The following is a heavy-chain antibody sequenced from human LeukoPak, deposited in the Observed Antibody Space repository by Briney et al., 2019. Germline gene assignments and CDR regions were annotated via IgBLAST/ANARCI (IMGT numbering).Heavy chain of an antibody. D-gene: IGHD3-3*01. Sequence: PGGSLRLSCAASGFTFSGYEMNWVRQAPGKGLEWVSYISRSGTIISYADSVRGRLTISRDNAKNTLYLQMNSLRAEDTAVYYCARERDDYYFDNWGQGTLVTVSS. J-gene: IGHJ4*02. CDR1: GFTFSGYE. CDR2: ISRSGTII. CDR3: ARERDDYYFDN. V-gene: IGHV3-48*03.